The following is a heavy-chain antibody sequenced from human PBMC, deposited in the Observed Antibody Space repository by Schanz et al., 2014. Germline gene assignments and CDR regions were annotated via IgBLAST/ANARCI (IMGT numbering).Heavy chain of an antibody. D-gene: IGHD3-9*01. CDR1: GFTFSRNN. J-gene: IGHJ4*02. CDR2: ISRSSGRI. V-gene: IGHV3-21*06. CDR3: ARVRYDILTDYYTEYYFDS. Sequence: EVQLVESGGGLVKPGGSLRLSCAGTGFTFSRNNMNWVRQAPGRGLEWVSSISRSSGRIYYSDSVKGRFTISRDNAKNLVYLQMNSLRAEDTAVYYCARVRYDILTDYYTEYYFDSWGQGTLVAVSS.